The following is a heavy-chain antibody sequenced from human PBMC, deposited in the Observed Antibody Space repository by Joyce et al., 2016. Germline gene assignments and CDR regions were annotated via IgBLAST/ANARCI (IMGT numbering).Heavy chain of an antibody. D-gene: IGHD6-19*01. CDR2: ISVDGADK. J-gene: IGHJ4*02. Sequence: QVQLVESGGGVVQPGTSLRLSCAASGFSFTTYDRHWVRQAPGRGLRGVEVISVDGADKYYADAVKGRFTTSRDNSRNTLYQQMNSLRAEDTALHYCAKDHQNWLGIDYWGQGSLVTVSS. V-gene: IGHV3-30*18. CDR3: AKDHQNWLGIDY. CDR1: GFSFTTYD.